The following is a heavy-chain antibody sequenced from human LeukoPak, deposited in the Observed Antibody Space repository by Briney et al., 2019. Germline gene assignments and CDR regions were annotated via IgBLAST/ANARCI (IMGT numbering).Heavy chain of an antibody. D-gene: IGHD3-3*01. V-gene: IGHV3-30-3*01. CDR1: GFTFSSYA. CDR2: ISYDGSNK. Sequence: PGGSLRLSCAASGFTFSSYAMHWVRQAPGKGLEWVAVISYDGSNKYYADSVKGRFTISRDNSKNTLYLQMNSLRAEDTAAYYCARDLLSTDYDFWSGYYFGWAGGFDYWGQGTLVTVSS. CDR3: ARDLLSTDYDFWSGYYFGWAGGFDY. J-gene: IGHJ4*02.